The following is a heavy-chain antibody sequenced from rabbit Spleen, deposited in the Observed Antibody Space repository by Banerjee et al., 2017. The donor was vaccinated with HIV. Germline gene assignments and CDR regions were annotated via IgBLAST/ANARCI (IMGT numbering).Heavy chain of an antibody. Sequence: QQLVESGGGLVKPGASLTLTCKASGITLSSSDHMCWVRQAPGKGLEWIACIDAGYRGNTYYASWAKGRFTISKTSSTTVTLQMTSLTAADTATYFCARDGSGWGANFNLWGQGTLVTVS. J-gene: IGHJ4*01. V-gene: IGHV1S40*01. D-gene: IGHD4-1*01. CDR1: GITLSSSDH. CDR2: IDAGYRGNT. CDR3: ARDGSGWGANFNL.